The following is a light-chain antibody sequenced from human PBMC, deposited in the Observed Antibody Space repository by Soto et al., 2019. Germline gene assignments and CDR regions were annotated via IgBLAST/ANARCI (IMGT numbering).Light chain of an antibody. J-gene: IGKJ4*01. CDR2: DAS. CDR1: QSIRSF. V-gene: IGKV1-39*01. CDR3: QQTYSTHT. Sequence: DIPMTQSPSSLSASVGDSVTITCRASQSIRSFLNWYQQKPGKAPKLLIYDASSLQGGIPSRFSGSGSGTEFTLTISSLQPEDFATYYCQQTYSTHTCGGGTKVEIQ.